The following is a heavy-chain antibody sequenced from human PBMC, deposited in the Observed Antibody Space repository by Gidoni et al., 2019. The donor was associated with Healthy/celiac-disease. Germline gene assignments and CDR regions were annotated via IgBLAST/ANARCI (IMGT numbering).Heavy chain of an antibody. D-gene: IGHD6-13*01. CDR3: ATQGNLKGAAAVGNAFDI. CDR2: FDPEDGET. J-gene: IGHJ3*02. V-gene: IGHV1-24*01. Sequence: QVQLVQSGAEVKKPGASVKVSCKVSGYTLTELSMHWVRQAPGKGLEWMGGFDPEDGETIYAQKFQGRVTMTEDTSTDTAYMERSSLRSEDTAVYYCATQGNLKGAAAVGNAFDIWGQGTMVTVSS. CDR1: GYTLTELS.